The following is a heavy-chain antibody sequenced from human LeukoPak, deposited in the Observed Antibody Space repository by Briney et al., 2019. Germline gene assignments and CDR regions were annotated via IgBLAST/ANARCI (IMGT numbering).Heavy chain of an antibody. Sequence: GGSLRLSCAASGFTFSSYVMTWVRQAPGKGLEWVSAISGSGGITYYADSVKGRFTISRDNAKNSLYLQMNSLRAEDTAVYYCARGAYYYEDWGQGTLVTVSS. D-gene: IGHD3-22*01. CDR2: ISGSGGIT. V-gene: IGHV3-23*01. CDR1: GFTFSSYV. CDR3: ARGAYYYED. J-gene: IGHJ4*02.